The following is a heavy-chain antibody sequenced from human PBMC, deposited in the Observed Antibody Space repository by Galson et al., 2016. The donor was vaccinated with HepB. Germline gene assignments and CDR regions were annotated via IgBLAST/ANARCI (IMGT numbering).Heavy chain of an antibody. V-gene: IGHV2-70*01. CDR3: ARIARYYDSVRAFDI. J-gene: IGHJ3*02. Sequence: PALVKPTQTLTLTCTFSGFSLSTSGMCVSWIRQPPGKALECLALIDWDDDKYYSTSLKTRLTISKDTSKNQVVLTMTNMDTVDTATYYCARIARYYDSVRAFDIWGQGTMVTVSA. CDR2: IDWDDDK. D-gene: IGHD3-22*01. CDR1: GFSLSTSGMC.